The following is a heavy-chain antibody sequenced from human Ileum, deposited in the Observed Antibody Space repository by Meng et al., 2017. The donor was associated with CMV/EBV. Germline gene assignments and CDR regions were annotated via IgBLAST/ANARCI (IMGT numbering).Heavy chain of an antibody. Sequence: GESLKISCAASGFIVSNKYMSWVRQAPGKGLEWVSIIYSGGSTYYADSVKGRFTISRDNSKNSLYLQMNSLRTEDTALYYCAKDTRGYYYGMDVWGQGTTVTVSS. CDR1: GFIVSNKY. V-gene: IGHV3-53*05. CDR2: IYSGGST. J-gene: IGHJ6*02. CDR3: AKDTRGYYYGMDV.